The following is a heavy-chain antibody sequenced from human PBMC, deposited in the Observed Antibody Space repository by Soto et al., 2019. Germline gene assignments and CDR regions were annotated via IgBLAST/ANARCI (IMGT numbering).Heavy chain of an antibody. CDR3: ARLIERRYSSVYGMDV. Sequence: QVQLQQWGAGLMKPSETLSLTCAVYGGSFSGYYWSWIRRPPGKGLEWIGEINPSGNTNYNPSLKSRLTISVYTSKNQFSLKLSSVIAADTAVDYCARLIERRYSSVYGMDVWGQGTTVTVSS. CDR1: GGSFSGYY. D-gene: IGHD6-19*01. CDR2: INPSGNT. V-gene: IGHV4-34*01. J-gene: IGHJ6*02.